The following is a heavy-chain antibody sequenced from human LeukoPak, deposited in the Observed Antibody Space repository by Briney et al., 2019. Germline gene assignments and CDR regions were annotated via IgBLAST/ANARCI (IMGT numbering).Heavy chain of an antibody. D-gene: IGHD6-19*01. CDR3: ARVRAVAGTAIDY. V-gene: IGHV3-21*01. CDR2: ISSSSSYI. J-gene: IGHJ4*02. Sequence: GGSLRLSCAASGFTFTNVWMTWVRQAPGKGLEWVSSISSSSSYIYYADSVKGRLTISRDNAKNSLYLQMNRLRAEDTAVYYCARVRAVAGTAIDYWGQGTLVTVSS. CDR1: GFTFTNVW.